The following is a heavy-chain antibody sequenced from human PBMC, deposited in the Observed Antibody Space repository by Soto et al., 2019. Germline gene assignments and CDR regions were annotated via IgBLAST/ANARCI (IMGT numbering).Heavy chain of an antibody. V-gene: IGHV4-30-4*01. CDR3: ARYYGSELIWDY. CDR1: GDSISSGYYH. D-gene: IGHD3-10*01. CDR2: IYHSGRT. J-gene: IGHJ4*02. Sequence: SETLSLTCTVSGDSISSGYYHWGWIRQPPGKGLEWIGYIYHSGRTYYNPPLKSRVPISLDTSHNQFSLMLTSVTAAAPAVYSSARYYGSELIWDYWGKGPLVTVSS.